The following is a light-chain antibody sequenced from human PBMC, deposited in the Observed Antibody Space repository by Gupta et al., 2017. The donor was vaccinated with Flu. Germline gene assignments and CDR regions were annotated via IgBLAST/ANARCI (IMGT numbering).Light chain of an antibody. Sequence: SNITPCTRTSGDIVDCKYVAWYQQIPGKAPQLIIYEVTIRPSRVSSRFSGSKSGNTASLTISRLQAEDEAEYFCTSYATTNTLVFGSGTTVTV. J-gene: IGLJ1*01. CDR2: EVT. V-gene: IGLV2-14*01. CDR1: SGDIVDCKY. CDR3: TSYATTNTLV.